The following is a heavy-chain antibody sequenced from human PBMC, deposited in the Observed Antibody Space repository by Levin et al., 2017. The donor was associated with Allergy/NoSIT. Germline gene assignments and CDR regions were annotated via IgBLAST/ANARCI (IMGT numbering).Heavy chain of an antibody. Sequence: ASVKVSCKASGYTFTGYYMHWVRQAPGQGLEWMGWINPNSGGTNYAQKFQGRVTMTRDTSISTAYMELSRLRSDDTAVYYCARAGDGYTSSFDYWGQGTLVTVSS. V-gene: IGHV1-2*02. CDR2: INPNSGGT. J-gene: IGHJ4*02. CDR1: GYTFTGYY. CDR3: ARAGDGYTSSFDY. D-gene: IGHD5-24*01.